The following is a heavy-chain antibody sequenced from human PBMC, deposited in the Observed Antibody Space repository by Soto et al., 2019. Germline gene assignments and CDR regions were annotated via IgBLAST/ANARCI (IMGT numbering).Heavy chain of an antibody. D-gene: IGHD3-3*02. J-gene: IGHJ5*01. CDR3: GRPARSSIFGVDTPASVT. CDR1: GGSITSSSYY. CDR2: VFYSGRT. V-gene: IGHV4-39*01. Sequence: QLQLQESGPGLVKPSETLSLTCIVSGGSITSSSYYWGWIRQSPAQGLEWIGNVFYSGRTYYNPSLTGRVTISVATSRNQFSRKLSSVPAAATAVYSCGRPARSSIFGVDTPASVTWGHGTLVT.